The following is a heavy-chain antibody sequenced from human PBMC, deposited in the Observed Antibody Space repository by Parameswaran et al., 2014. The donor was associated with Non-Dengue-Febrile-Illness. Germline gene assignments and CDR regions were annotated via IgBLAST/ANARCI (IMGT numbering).Heavy chain of an antibody. Sequence: WVRQAPGQGLEWMGWINPNSGGTNYAQKFQGRVTMTRDTSISTAYMELSRLRSDDTAVYYCATPRIAVASYGMDVWGQGTTVTVSS. CDR3: ATPRIAVASYGMDV. D-gene: IGHD6-19*01. CDR2: INPNSGGT. V-gene: IGHV1-2*02. J-gene: IGHJ6*02.